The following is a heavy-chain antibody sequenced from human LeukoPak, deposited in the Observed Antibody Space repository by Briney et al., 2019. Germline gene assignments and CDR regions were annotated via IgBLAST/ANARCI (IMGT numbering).Heavy chain of an antibody. D-gene: IGHD4-17*01. V-gene: IGHV4-61*01. Sequence: PSETLSLTCSVSGGSVSSRTYSWGWIRQPPGKGLEWIGYIYYSGSTNYNPSLKSRVTISVDTSKNQFSLKLSSVTAADTAVYYCAREIDGDLPRFDPWGQGTLVTVSS. CDR1: GGSVSSRTYS. CDR2: IYYSGST. CDR3: AREIDGDLPRFDP. J-gene: IGHJ5*02.